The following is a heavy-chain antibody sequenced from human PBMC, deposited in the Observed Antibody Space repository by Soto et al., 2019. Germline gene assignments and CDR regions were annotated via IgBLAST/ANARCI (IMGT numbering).Heavy chain of an antibody. J-gene: IGHJ6*02. V-gene: IGHV1-3*01. CDR2: INAGNGNT. CDR3: ARDPGITVRYYYGMDV. CDR1: GYTFTSYA. D-gene: IGHD3-10*01. Sequence: ASVKVSCKASGYTFTSYAMHWVRQAPGQRLEWMGWINAGNGNTKYSQKFQGRVTITRDTSASTAYMELSSLRSEDTAVYYCARDPGITVRYYYGMDVWGQGTTVTVSS.